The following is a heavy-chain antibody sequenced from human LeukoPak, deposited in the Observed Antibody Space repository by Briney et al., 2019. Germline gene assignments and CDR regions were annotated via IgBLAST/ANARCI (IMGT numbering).Heavy chain of an antibody. V-gene: IGHV3-30-3*01. CDR3: ARESPDAFDI. CDR2: TTSDESIQ. CDR1: GFTFSSYA. J-gene: IGHJ3*02. Sequence: GRSLRLSCAASGFTFSSYAMHWVRQAPGKGLEWVAVTTSDESIQYYADSVKGRFTISRDNSKNTLYLQMNSLRAEDTAVYYCARESPDAFDIWGQGTMVTVSS.